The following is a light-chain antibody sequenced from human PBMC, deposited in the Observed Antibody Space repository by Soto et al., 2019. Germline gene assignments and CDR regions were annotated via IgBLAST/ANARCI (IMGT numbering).Light chain of an antibody. CDR3: QHTTDFT. CDR2: DVS. V-gene: IGKV1-16*01. Sequence: DIQMTQSPSSLSAFVGDRVTITCRASQGIHIYLAWYQQKPGKAPKLLIYDVSNLERGVPPRFSGSTSGAESTLTITGLQPDDLGTYYCQHTTDFTFGQGTKVEIK. CDR1: QGIHIY. J-gene: IGKJ2*01.